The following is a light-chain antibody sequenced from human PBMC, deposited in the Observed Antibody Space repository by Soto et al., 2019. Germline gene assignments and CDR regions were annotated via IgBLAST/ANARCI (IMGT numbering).Light chain of an antibody. J-gene: IGKJ4*01. CDR1: QSVSSN. CDR3: QQYNNWPPLT. CDR2: GAS. Sequence: EIGMTQSPATLSVSPGERATLSCRASQSVSSNLAWYQQKPGQAPRRLIYGASTRATGITARFSGSGSWTEFTLTISSLQSEDFAVYYCQQYNNWPPLTFGGGTKVEIK. V-gene: IGKV3-15*01.